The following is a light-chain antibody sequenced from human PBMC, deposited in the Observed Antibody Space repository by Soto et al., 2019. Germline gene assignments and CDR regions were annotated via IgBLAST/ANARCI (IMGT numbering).Light chain of an antibody. J-gene: IGLJ7*01. Sequence: QSALTQPRSVSGSPGQSVTISCTGTSSDVGGYDYVSWYQQHPGKAPKLIIHNVNKRPSGVPDRFSGSKSVNTASLTISGLQAADEADYYCSSYAGSYTFVFGSGTQLTVL. CDR1: SSDVGGYDY. CDR2: NVN. V-gene: IGLV2-11*01. CDR3: SSYAGSYTFV.